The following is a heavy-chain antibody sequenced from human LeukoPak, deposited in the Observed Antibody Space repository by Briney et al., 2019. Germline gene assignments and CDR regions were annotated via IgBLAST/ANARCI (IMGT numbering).Heavy chain of an antibody. V-gene: IGHV3-21*01. D-gene: IGHD3-3*01. CDR3: ARGSDYDFCSGPTMDV. CDR1: GFTFSSYI. J-gene: IGHJ6*03. CDR2: ISSSVNI. Sequence: PGGSLRLSCAASGFTFSSYIMNWVRQVPGKGLEWVSSISSSVNIYYADSVKGRFTIFRDNAKNSLYLQMNSLRAEDTAVYYCARGSDYDFCSGPTMDVWGKGTTVTVSS.